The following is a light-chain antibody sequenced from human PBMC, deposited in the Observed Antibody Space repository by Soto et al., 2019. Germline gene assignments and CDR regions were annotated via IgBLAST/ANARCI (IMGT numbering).Light chain of an antibody. CDR1: SSNIGAGYD. J-gene: IGLJ2*01. CDR3: QSYDSSLSGVV. Sequence: QSVLTQPPSVSGAPGQRVTISCTGSSSNIGAGYDVHWYQQLPGTDPKLLIYGNSTRPSGVPDRYSGSKSGTSASLAITGLQAEDEADYYCQSYDSSLSGVVFGGGTKLTVL. CDR2: GNS. V-gene: IGLV1-40*01.